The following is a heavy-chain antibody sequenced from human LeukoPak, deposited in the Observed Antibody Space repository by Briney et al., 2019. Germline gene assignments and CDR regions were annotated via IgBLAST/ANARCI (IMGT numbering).Heavy chain of an antibody. CDR2: IVVGSGNT. D-gene: IGHD3-3*01. V-gene: IGHV1-58*02. Sequence: SVKVSCKASGFTFTSSAMQWVQQARGQRLEWIGWIVVGSGNTNYAQKFQERVTITRDMSTSTAYMELSSLRSEDTAVYYCAGGDYDFWSGPLFDYWGQGTLVTVSS. CDR3: AGGDYDFWSGPLFDY. CDR1: GFTFTSSA. J-gene: IGHJ4*02.